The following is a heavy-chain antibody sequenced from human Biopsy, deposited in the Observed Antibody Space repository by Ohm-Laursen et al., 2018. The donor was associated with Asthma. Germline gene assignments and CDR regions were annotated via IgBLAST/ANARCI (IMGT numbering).Heavy chain of an antibody. Sequence: SETLSLTCSVYGGSISSFYWSWIRQPPGKGLEWIGYISYSGSTNYNPSLKSRVTISVDTSKNQFSLKLSSVTAADTAVYYCARLADCSGGACYSYGWFDPWGQGTRVTVSS. V-gene: IGHV4-59*01. CDR3: ARLADCSGGACYSYGWFDP. D-gene: IGHD2-15*01. CDR2: ISYSGST. CDR1: GGSISSFY. J-gene: IGHJ5*02.